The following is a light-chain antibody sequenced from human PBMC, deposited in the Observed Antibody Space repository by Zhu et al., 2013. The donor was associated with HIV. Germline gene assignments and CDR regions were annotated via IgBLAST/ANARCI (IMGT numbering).Light chain of an antibody. CDR1: PSASTSY. J-gene: IGKJ2*01. Sequence: EIVLTQSPGTLSLSPGESATLSCRASPSASTSYFAWYQVKPGQPPRLLITGSSNRATGIPDRFSGSGSGTDFTLTISRLEPEDSAVYYCHQYGNSPPTFGQGTKLQI. CDR3: HQYGNSPPT. CDR2: GSS. V-gene: IGKV3-20*01.